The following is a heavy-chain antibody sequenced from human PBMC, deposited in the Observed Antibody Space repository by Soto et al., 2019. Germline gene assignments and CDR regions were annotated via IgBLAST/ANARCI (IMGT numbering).Heavy chain of an antibody. CDR2: ISSSSSYI. V-gene: IGHV3-21*01. CDR3: ASGGGSYQNRPVDY. D-gene: IGHD2-15*01. Sequence: PGGSLRLSCAASGFTFSSYSMNWVRQAPGKGLEWVSSISSSSSYIYYADSVKGRFTISRDNAKNSLYLQMNSLRAEDTAVYYCASGGGSYQNRPVDYWGQGTLVTVSS. J-gene: IGHJ4*02. CDR1: GFTFSSYS.